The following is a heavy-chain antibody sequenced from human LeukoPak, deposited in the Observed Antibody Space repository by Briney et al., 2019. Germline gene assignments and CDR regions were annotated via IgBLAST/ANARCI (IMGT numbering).Heavy chain of an antibody. J-gene: IGHJ1*01. CDR3: AKDPDMVRGVIKVGTEYFQH. V-gene: IGHV3-23*01. CDR1: GFTFSSYA. D-gene: IGHD3-10*01. CDR2: ISGSGGST. Sequence: PGGSLRLSCAASGFTFSSYAMSWVRQAPGKGLEWVSAISGSGGSTYYADSVKGRFTISRDNSKNTLYLQMNSLRAEDTAVYYCAKDPDMVRGVIKVGTEYFQHWGQGTLVTVSS.